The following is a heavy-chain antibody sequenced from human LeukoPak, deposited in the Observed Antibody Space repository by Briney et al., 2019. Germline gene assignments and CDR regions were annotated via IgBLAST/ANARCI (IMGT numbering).Heavy chain of an antibody. CDR2: INPNSGGT. V-gene: IGHV1-2*02. CDR3: ARKGINYYGSGRELDY. Sequence: VASVKVSCKASGYTFTGYYMHWVRQAPGQGLEWMGWINPNSGGTNYAQKFQGRVIMTRDTSISTAYMELSRLRSNDTAVYYCARKGINYYGSGRELDYWGQGTLVTVSS. J-gene: IGHJ4*02. D-gene: IGHD3-10*01. CDR1: GYTFTGYY.